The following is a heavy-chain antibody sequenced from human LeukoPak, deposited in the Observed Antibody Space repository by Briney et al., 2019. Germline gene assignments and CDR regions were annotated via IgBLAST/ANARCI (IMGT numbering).Heavy chain of an antibody. CDR2: IYYSGST. D-gene: IGHD6-19*01. V-gene: IGHV4-30-4*01. J-gene: IGHJ4*02. Sequence: PSQTLSLTCTVSGGSISSGDYYWSWIRQPPGKSLEWIGYIYYSGSTYYNPSLKSRVTISVDTSKNQFSLKLSSVTAADTAVYYCARVSNRYSSGWYLDYWGQGTLVTVSS. CDR3: ARVSNRYSSGWYLDY. CDR1: GGSISSGDYY.